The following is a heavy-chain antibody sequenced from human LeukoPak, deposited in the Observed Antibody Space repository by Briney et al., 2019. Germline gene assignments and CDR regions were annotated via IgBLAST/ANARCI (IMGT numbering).Heavy chain of an antibody. D-gene: IGHD2-15*01. Sequence: PGGSLRLSCAASGFTVSTNYMSWVRQAPGKGLEWVSYIGSSGSTIYYADSVKGRFTISRDNAKNSLYLQMNSLRDEDTAVYYCARLWGYCSGGSCYSTPYWGQGTLVTVSS. CDR3: ARLWGYCSGGSCYSTPY. V-gene: IGHV3-48*02. CDR1: GFTVSTNY. CDR2: IGSSGSTI. J-gene: IGHJ4*02.